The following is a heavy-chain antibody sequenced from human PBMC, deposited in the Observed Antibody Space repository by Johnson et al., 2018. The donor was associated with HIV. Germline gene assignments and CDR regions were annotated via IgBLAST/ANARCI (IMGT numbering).Heavy chain of an antibody. V-gene: IGHV3-33*08. CDR3: ASPYSYGLDDAFDI. D-gene: IGHD5-18*01. CDR2: IWYDGSKK. Sequence: QLVESGGGVVQPGTSLRLSCAASGFTFRNYAMHWVRQAPGKGLEWVAVIWYDGSKKYYVDSVKGRFTISRDNAKKSLYLQMNSLRAEDTAVYYCASPYSYGLDDAFDIWGQGTMVTVSS. J-gene: IGHJ3*02. CDR1: GFTFRNYA.